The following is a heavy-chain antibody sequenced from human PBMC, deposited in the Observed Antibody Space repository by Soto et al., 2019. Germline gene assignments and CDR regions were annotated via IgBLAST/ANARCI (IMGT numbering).Heavy chain of an antibody. D-gene: IGHD6-19*01. Sequence: GGSLRLSCAASGFTFSSYSMNWVRQAPGEGLEWVSYISSSSSTIHYADSVKGRFTISRDNAKNSLYLQMNSLRAEDTAVYYCARGASSGWYGGFDIWDQGTMVTVSS. J-gene: IGHJ3*02. CDR3: ARGASSGWYGGFDI. CDR1: GFTFSSYS. CDR2: ISSSSSTI. V-gene: IGHV3-48*01.